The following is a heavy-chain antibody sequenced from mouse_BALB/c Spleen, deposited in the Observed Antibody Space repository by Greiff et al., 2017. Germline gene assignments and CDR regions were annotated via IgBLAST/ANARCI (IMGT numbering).Heavy chain of an antibody. V-gene: IGHV5-6*01. CDR2: ISSGGSYT. CDR3: ARHELGRVYFDY. D-gene: IGHD4-1*01. Sequence: EVHLVESGGDLVKPGGSLKLSCAASGFTFSSYGMSWVRQTPDKRLEWVATISSGGSYTYYPDSVKGRFTISRDNAKNTLYLQMSSLKSEDTAMYYCARHELGRVYFDYWGQGTTLTVSS. CDR1: GFTFSSYG. J-gene: IGHJ2*01.